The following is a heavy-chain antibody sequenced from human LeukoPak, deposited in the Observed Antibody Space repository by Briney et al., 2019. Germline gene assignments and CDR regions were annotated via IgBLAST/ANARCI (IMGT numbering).Heavy chain of an antibody. Sequence: GGSLRLSCAASGFTFSSYTLHWVRKAPGKGREGVAIISYDGSNKYYADSVKGRFTISRDNSKNTLYLQINSLRAEDTAVYYCAREGIVVVTAMYYFDYWGQGTLVTVSS. V-gene: IGHV3-30*04. D-gene: IGHD2-21*02. J-gene: IGHJ4*02. CDR2: ISYDGSNK. CDR1: GFTFSSYT. CDR3: AREGIVVVTAMYYFDY.